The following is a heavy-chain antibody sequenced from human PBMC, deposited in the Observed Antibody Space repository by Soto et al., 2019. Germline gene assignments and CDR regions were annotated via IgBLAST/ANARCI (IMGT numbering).Heavy chain of an antibody. J-gene: IGHJ4*02. Sequence: SETLSLTCTVSGDSIGNSHWSWIRQPPGKGLEWIGLTFSRGSATYNPSLKSRVTISVDTSKNQLSLKLTSVTAADTAVYFCARHHPRTLAPLEIPFALWAKGTLVTVS. CDR2: TFSRGSA. V-gene: IGHV4-4*09. D-gene: IGHD1-7*01. CDR3: ARHHPRTLAPLEIPFAL. CDR1: GDSIGNSH.